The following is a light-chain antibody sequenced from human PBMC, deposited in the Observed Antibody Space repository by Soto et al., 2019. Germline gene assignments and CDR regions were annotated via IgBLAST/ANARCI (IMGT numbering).Light chain of an antibody. J-gene: IGLJ1*01. Sequence: QSVLTQPASVSGSPGQSITISCTGTSSDVGAYNYVSWYQQHPGKAPKLMIYEVSNRPSGVSHRFSGSKSDNTASLTISGLQIDDEADYYCSSYTSSRTLVFGTGTKVTVL. CDR2: EVS. CDR3: SSYTSSRTLV. CDR1: SSDVGAYNY. V-gene: IGLV2-14*01.